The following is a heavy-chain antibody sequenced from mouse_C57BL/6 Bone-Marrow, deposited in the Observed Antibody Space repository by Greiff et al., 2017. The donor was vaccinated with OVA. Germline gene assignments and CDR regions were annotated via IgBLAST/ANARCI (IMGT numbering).Heavy chain of an antibody. CDR1: GYTFTSSW. V-gene: IGHV1-55*01. D-gene: IGHD1-1*01. Sequence: QVQLQQPGAELVKPGASVKMSCKASGYTFTSSWITWVKQRPGQGLEWIGDIYPGSGSTNYNEKFKSKATLTVDTASSTAYMQLSSLTSEDSAVYYCARRGYGSSYFAYWGQGTLVTVSA. CDR3: ARRGYGSSYFAY. J-gene: IGHJ3*01. CDR2: IYPGSGST.